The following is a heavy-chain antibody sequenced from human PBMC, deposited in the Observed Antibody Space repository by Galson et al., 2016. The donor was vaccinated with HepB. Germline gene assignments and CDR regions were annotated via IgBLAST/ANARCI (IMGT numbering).Heavy chain of an antibody. CDR3: ATDHNWAGY. CDR2: IHPDSSET. J-gene: IGHJ4*02. CDR1: GLSFSRYW. Sequence: SLRLSCAASGLSFSRYWMTWVRQAPGRGLEFVATIHPDSSETYYVDSLKGRFTISRDNAQNSLYLRVDSLRVDDTGIYYCATDHNWAGYWGQGTLVIVSS. D-gene: IGHD5-24*01. V-gene: IGHV3-7*03.